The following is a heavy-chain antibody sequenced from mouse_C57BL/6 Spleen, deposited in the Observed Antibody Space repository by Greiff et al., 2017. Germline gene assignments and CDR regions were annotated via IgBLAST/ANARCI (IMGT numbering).Heavy chain of an antibody. CDR3: ARLDGNYGNYFDY. J-gene: IGHJ2*01. CDR1: GFTFSSYG. V-gene: IGHV5-6*01. CDR2: ISSGGSYT. D-gene: IGHD2-1*01. Sequence: EVQLQESGGDLVKPGGSLKLSCAASGFTFSSYGMSWVRQTPDKRLEWVATISSGGSYTYYPDSVKGRFTISRDNAKNTLYLQMSSLKSEDTAMYYCARLDGNYGNYFDYWGQGTTLTVSS.